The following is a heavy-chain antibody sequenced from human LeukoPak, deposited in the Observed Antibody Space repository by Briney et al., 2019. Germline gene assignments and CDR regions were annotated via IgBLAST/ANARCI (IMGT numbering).Heavy chain of an antibody. CDR3: ASDSSGYFDY. J-gene: IGHJ4*02. V-gene: IGHV3-30*19. Sequence: PGRSLRLSCAASGFTISSYGMHWVRQAPGKGLEWVAFIWYDGSNKYYADSVKGRFTISRDNSKNTLYLQMNSLRAEDMAVYYCASDSSGYFDYWGQGTLVTVSS. CDR1: GFTISSYG. D-gene: IGHD3-22*01. CDR2: IWYDGSNK.